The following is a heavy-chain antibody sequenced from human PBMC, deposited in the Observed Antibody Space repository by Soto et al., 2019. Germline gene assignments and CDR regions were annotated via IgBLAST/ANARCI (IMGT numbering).Heavy chain of an antibody. Sequence: QVQLVESGGGVVQPGRSLRLSCAASGFTFRSYGMHWVRQAPGKGLEWLAVISNDGTNKYLADSVKGRLTLSRDKSRNTRSMEINNLRLEETAVYYWGKDTLDCSGGDCPLYYCYGMDDWGQGTTVTVSS. V-gene: IGHV3-30*18. D-gene: IGHD2-15*01. CDR3: GKDTLDCSGGDCPLYYCYGMDD. CDR1: GFTFRSYG. J-gene: IGHJ6*02. CDR2: ISNDGTNK.